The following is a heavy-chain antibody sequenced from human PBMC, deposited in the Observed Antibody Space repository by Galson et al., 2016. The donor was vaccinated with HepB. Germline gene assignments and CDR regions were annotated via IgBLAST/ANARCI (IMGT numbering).Heavy chain of an antibody. CDR2: ISSYGSTI. V-gene: IGHV3-48*03. D-gene: IGHD6-19*01. CDR1: GFTFTTYE. J-gene: IGHJ4*02. CDR3: ARVRWLEPLDY. Sequence: SLRLSCAASGFTFTTYEMPWVRQAPGKGLEWISYISSYGSTIYYADSVKGRFTIPRDNAENSLYLQMNSLRAEDTAVYYCARVRWLEPLDYWGQGTLVTVSS.